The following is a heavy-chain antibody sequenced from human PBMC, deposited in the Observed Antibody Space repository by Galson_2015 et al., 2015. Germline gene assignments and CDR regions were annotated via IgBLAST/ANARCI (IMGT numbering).Heavy chain of an antibody. CDR2: IYYSGST. V-gene: IGHV4-39*01. Sequence: SETLSLTCTVSGGSISSSSYYWGWIRQPPGKGLEWIGSIYYSGSTYYNPSLKSRVTISVDTSKNQFSLKLSSVTAADTAVYYCARHWGYYYGSGSLPNWLDPWGQGTLVTVSS. CDR1: GGSISSSSYY. CDR3: ARHWGYYYGSGSLPNWLDP. D-gene: IGHD3-10*01. J-gene: IGHJ5*02.